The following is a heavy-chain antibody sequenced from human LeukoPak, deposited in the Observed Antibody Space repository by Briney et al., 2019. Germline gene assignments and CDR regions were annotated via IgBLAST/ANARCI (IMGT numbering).Heavy chain of an antibody. CDR3: ARGLYSSSSGY. V-gene: IGHV3-53*01. CDR2: IYTGGST. D-gene: IGHD6-6*01. J-gene: IGHJ4*02. Sequence: PGGSLRLSCAASGFTVSNYYMSWVRQAPGKGLEWVSIIYTGGSTSYADSVKGRFTISRDNSKNTVYLQMNRLRAEDTAIYYCARGLYSSSSGYWGQGTLVTVYS. CDR1: GFTVSNYY.